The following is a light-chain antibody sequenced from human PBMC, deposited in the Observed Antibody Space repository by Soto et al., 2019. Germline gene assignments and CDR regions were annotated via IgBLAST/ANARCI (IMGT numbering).Light chain of an antibody. CDR3: CSYAGSSTLV. CDR1: SSDVGSYNL. CDR2: EGS. J-gene: IGLJ2*01. V-gene: IGLV2-23*01. Sequence: QSVLTQPASVSGSPGQSITISCTGTSSDVGSYNLVSWYQQHPGKAPKLMIYEGSKRPSGVSNRFSGSKSGITASLTISGLQAEDEADYYCCSYAGSSTLVFGGGTKVTVL.